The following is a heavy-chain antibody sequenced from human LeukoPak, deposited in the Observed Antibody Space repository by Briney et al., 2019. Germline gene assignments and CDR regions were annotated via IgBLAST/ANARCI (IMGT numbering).Heavy chain of an antibody. CDR1: GFTFSRFW. J-gene: IGHJ4*02. CDR2: IKEDGSEK. V-gene: IGHV3-7*02. CDR3: ARVEDSSSWCFDY. Sequence: GGSLRLSCAASGFTFSRFWMSWVRQAPGKGLEWVANIKEDGSEKYYVDSVKGRFIISRDNAKNSLYLVMNSLRAEDTAVYYCARVEDSSSWCFDYWGQGTLVTVSS. D-gene: IGHD6-13*01.